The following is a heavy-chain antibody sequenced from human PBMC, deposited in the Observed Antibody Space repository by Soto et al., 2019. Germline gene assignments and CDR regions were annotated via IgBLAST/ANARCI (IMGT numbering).Heavy chain of an antibody. J-gene: IGHJ3*02. D-gene: IGHD1-26*01. Sequence: QVQLVQSGAEVKKPGASVKVSCKASGYTFTKFGISWVRQAPGQGLEWLGWLSTYREDRNYAQRVQDRVSMTTDTSKSTAYMELRTLISDDTAVYYCARISLGPAPTDAFDIWGQGTMVTVSS. V-gene: IGHV1-18*01. CDR3: ARISLGPAPTDAFDI. CDR1: GYTFTKFG. CDR2: LSTYREDR.